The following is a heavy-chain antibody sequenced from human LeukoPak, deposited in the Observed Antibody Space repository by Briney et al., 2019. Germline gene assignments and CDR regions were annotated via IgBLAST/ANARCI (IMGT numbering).Heavy chain of an antibody. D-gene: IGHD3-16*01. J-gene: IGHJ4*02. CDR2: ISGSGGST. V-gene: IGHV3-23*01. CDR1: GFTFSSYA. CDR3: AARPVWGAFDY. Sequence: GGTLRLSCAASGFTFSSYAMSWVRQAPGKGLEWVSAISGSGGSTYYADSVKGRFTISRDNSKDTLYLQMNSLRAEDTAVYYCAARPVWGAFDYWGQGTLVTVSS.